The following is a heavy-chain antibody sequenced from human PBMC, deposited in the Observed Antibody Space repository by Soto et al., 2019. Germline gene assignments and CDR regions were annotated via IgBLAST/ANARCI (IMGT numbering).Heavy chain of an antibody. CDR1: GFTFRNYW. V-gene: IGHV3-7*01. Sequence: EVQLVESGGVLVQPGGSLRLSCAASGFTFRNYWMAWVRQAPGKGLEWVAYIKPDGSNEYYVDSVKGRFTISGDNTQNSLFLQINSLRAEDTAVYYCAREPRVLAYWGQGTLVTVSS. J-gene: IGHJ4*02. CDR2: IKPDGSNE. CDR3: AREPRVLAY. D-gene: IGHD2-8*01.